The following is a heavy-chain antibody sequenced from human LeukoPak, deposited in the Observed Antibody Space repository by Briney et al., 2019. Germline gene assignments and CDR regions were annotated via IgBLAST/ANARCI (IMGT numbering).Heavy chain of an antibody. D-gene: IGHD3-10*01. Sequence: SETLSLTCTVSGGSISSSSYYWGWIRQPPGKGLEWIGSIYYSGSTYYNPSLKSRVTISVDTSKNQFSLKLSSVTAADTAVYYCATRREGYYYGSVWFDPWGQGTLVTVSS. CDR1: GGSISSSSYY. J-gene: IGHJ5*02. V-gene: IGHV4-39*01. CDR3: ATRREGYYYGSVWFDP. CDR2: IYYSGST.